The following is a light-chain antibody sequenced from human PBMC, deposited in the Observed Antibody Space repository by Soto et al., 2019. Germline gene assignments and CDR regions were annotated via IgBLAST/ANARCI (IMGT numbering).Light chain of an antibody. Sequence: EIVMTQSPATLSVSPGERATLSCRASQSVSSNLAWYQQKPGQAPRLLIYGASTRATGIPARFSGSGSGTEFTLTISSVQSEDFAVYYCQQDNNWPLFGQGTKVEIK. J-gene: IGKJ1*01. CDR3: QQDNNWPL. V-gene: IGKV3-15*01. CDR1: QSVSSN. CDR2: GAS.